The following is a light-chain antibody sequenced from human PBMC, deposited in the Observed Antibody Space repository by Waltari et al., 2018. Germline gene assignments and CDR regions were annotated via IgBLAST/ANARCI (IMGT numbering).Light chain of an antibody. CDR1: QSVSSK. J-gene: IGKJ2*01. Sequence: EIVMTQSPATLSVSPGERATLSCRASQSVSSKLAWYQQKPGQAPRLLIYDASTRATGIPARFSGSGSGTGFTLTISSLQSEDFAVYYCQHYNNWPPYTFGQGTKLEIK. CDR3: QHYNNWPPYT. V-gene: IGKV3-15*01. CDR2: DAS.